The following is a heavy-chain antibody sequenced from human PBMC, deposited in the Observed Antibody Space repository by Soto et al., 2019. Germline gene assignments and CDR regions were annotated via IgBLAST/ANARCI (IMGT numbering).Heavy chain of an antibody. CDR1: GYTFTSYY. D-gene: IGHD3-22*01. J-gene: IGHJ4*02. CDR3: ARVGRQNYYDSSGYINY. V-gene: IGHV1-46*01. CDR2: INPSGGST. Sequence: GASVKVSCKASGYTFTSYYMHWVRQAPGQGLEWMGIINPSGGSTSCAQKFQGRVTMTRDTSTSTVYMELSSLRSEDTAVYYCARVGRQNYYDSSGYINYWGQGTLVTVSS.